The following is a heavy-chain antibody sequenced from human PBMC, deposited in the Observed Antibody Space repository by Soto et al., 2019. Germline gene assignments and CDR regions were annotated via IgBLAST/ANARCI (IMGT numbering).Heavy chain of an antibody. CDR3: ARSGDYTNYYYYYMDV. V-gene: IGHV4-59*08. J-gene: IGHJ6*03. Sequence: TLSLTCTVSGDSISNYYWSWIRQPPGKGLEWIGYIYYSGSTKYNPSLKSRVTISVATSKNQFSLRLSSVTAADSAVYYCARSGDYTNYYYYYMDVWGKGTTVTVSS. CDR1: GDSISNYY. CDR2: IYYSGST. D-gene: IGHD4-17*01.